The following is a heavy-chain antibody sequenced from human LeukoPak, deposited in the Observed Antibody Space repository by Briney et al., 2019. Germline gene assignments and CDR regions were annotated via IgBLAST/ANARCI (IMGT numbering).Heavy chain of an antibody. CDR1: GFTFSSYA. CDR2: ISYDGSNK. CDR3: ASYDILTGYLDY. Sequence: GGSLRPSCAASGFTFSSYAMHWVRQAPGKGLEWVAVISYDGSNKYYADSVKGRFTISRDNSKNTLYLQMNSLRAEDTAVYYCASYDILTGYLDYWGQGTLVTVSS. V-gene: IGHV3-30-3*01. D-gene: IGHD3-9*01. J-gene: IGHJ4*02.